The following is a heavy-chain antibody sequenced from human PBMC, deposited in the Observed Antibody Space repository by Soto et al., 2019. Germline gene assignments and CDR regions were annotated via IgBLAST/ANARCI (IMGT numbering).Heavy chain of an antibody. J-gene: IGHJ6*02. CDR1: GYTFTGHY. D-gene: IGHD2-2*01. Sequence: ASVKVSCKASGYTFTGHYIHWVRQAPGQGLEWMGWINPISGDTNYAQKFQGRVTMTRDTSITTDYMYLRRLMSGDTAVYYCARVKRTPYGMDVWGQGTTVTVSS. V-gene: IGHV1-2*02. CDR2: INPISGDT. CDR3: ARVKRTPYGMDV.